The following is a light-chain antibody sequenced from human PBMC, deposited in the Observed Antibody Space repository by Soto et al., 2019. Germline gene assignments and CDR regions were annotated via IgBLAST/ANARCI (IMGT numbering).Light chain of an antibody. CDR1: SSNIGTNS. CDR3: SSWDDSLKALL. CDR2: NNY. V-gene: IGLV1-44*01. J-gene: IGLJ3*02. Sequence: QSALTQPPSASETPEQRVIISCSGGSSNIGTNSVSWYQHLPGTAPKLLIYNNYQRPSGVPDRFSGSKSGTSASLAISGLQSEDEADYYCSSWDDSLKALLFGGGTKLTVL.